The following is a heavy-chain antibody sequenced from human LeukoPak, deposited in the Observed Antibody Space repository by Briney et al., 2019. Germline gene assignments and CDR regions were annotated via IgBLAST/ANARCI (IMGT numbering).Heavy chain of an antibody. CDR2: ISSGGGSA. J-gene: IGHJ4*02. V-gene: IGHV3-23*01. Sequence: PGGSLRLSCAASGFTFSSYAMSWVRQAPGKGLEWVSSISSGGGSANYADSVKGRFTISRDNPKNTVYLQMNSLRAEDTAVYYCAKAGNGYNYGGFVWGQGTLVTVSS. D-gene: IGHD5-18*01. CDR1: GFTFSSYA. CDR3: AKAGNGYNYGGFV.